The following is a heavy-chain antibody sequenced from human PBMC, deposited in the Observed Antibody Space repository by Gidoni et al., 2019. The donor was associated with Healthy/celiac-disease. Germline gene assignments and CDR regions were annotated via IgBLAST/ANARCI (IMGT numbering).Heavy chain of an antibody. CDR3: ARAGIAAAGTVEDY. J-gene: IGHJ4*02. D-gene: IGHD6-13*01. V-gene: IGHV1-2*01. Sequence: QVQLVQSGAEVKKPGASVKVSCMASGYTFTGYYMHWVRQAPGQGLEWMGWINANSGGTNYAQKFQGRGTSTRDTYISTAYMELSRLGSDDTAVYYCARAGIAAAGTVEDYWGQGTLVTVSS. CDR1: GYTFTGYY. CDR2: INANSGGT.